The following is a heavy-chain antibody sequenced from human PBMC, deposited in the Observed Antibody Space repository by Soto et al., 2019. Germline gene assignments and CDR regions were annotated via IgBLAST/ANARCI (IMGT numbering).Heavy chain of an antibody. CDR3: AKQRADYGSGADTFYFDS. CDR2: LSGSGGTT. Sequence: GGSLRLSCTVSGVTFSNYAMNWVRQAPGKWLEWVSSLSGSGGTTYYADSVKGRFIISRDNSKNTLYLLMNSLRAEDTALYYCAKQRADYGSGADTFYFDSWGQGXLVTVSS. J-gene: IGHJ4*02. D-gene: IGHD3-10*01. V-gene: IGHV3-23*01. CDR1: GVTFSNYA.